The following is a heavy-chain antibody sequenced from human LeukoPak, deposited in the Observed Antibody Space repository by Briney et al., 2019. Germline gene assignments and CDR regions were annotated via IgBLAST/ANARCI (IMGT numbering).Heavy chain of an antibody. CDR3: ARAGGYYILTGYDHNFFDY. CDR2: IWYDGSNT. J-gene: IGHJ4*02. V-gene: IGHV3-33*01. CDR1: GFTFSSYG. Sequence: GGSLRLSCAASGFTFSSYGMHWVRQAPGKGLEWVSVIWYDGSNTYYADSVKGRFTISRDNSKNTLYLQMNSLRAEDTAVYYFARAGGYYILTGYDHNFFDYWGQGTLVTVSS. D-gene: IGHD3-9*01.